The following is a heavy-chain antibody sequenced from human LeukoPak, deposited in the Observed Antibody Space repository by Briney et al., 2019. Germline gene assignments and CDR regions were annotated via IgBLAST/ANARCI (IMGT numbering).Heavy chain of an antibody. CDR3: ARGPWPRATTADY. D-gene: IGHD1-26*01. Sequence: TTSETLSLTCTVSGGSISSYYWSWIRQPPGKGLEWIGYIYYSGSTNYNPSLKSRVTISVDTSKNQFSLKLSSVTAADTAVYYCARGPWPRATTADYWGQGTLVTVSS. V-gene: IGHV4-59*12. CDR1: GGSISSYY. CDR2: IYYSGST. J-gene: IGHJ4*02.